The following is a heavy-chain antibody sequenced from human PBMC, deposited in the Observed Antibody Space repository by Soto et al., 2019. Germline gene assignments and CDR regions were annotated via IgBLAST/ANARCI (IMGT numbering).Heavy chain of an antibody. CDR1: GFTFSSYA. D-gene: IGHD1-26*01. Sequence: EVQLLESGGGLVQPGGSLRLSCTASGFTFSSYAMRCVRQAPGKGLEWVSAISGSGGSTYYADSVKGLFTISRDTSKNTLYLQMNSLRAEGTAVYYCARRSSGSYYDYWGPGTLVTVSS. J-gene: IGHJ4*02. CDR2: ISGSGGST. V-gene: IGHV3-23*01. CDR3: ARRSSGSYYDY.